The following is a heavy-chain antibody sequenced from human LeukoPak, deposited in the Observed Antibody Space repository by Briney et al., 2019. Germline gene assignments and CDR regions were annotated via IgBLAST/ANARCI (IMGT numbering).Heavy chain of an antibody. CDR3: AMGIQLWLRFDH. D-gene: IGHD5-18*01. Sequence: ASVKVSCKASGGTFSSYAISWVRQAPGQGLEWMGGIIPIFGTANYAQKFQGRVTITADKSTSTAYMELSSLRSEDTAVYYCAMGIQLWLRFDHWGQGTLVTVSS. CDR1: GGTFSSYA. J-gene: IGHJ4*02. CDR2: IIPIFGTA. V-gene: IGHV1-69*06.